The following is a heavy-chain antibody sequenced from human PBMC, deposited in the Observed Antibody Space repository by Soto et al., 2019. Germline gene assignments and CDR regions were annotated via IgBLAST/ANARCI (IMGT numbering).Heavy chain of an antibody. V-gene: IGHV3-23*01. CDR2: ISGSDGKT. CDR1: GFSFGSYA. Sequence: GGSLRLSCAASGFSFGSYALSWVRQAPGKGLEWVSTISGSDGKTFYADSVKGRFSISRDTSQSTLYLQMNSLRADDTALYYCARWSYLDYWGQGTRVTVSS. D-gene: IGHD3-10*01. CDR3: ARWSYLDY. J-gene: IGHJ4*02.